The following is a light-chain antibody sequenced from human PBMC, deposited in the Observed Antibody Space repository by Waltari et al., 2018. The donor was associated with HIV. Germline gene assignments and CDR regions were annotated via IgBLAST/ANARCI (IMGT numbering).Light chain of an antibody. J-gene: IGLJ3*02. CDR2: DVS. CDR1: SSDVGGYNY. CDR3: CSYAGSYTRV. V-gene: IGLV2-11*01. Sequence: TISCTGTSSDVGGYNYVSWYQQHPGKAPKLMIYDVSKRPSGVPDRFSGSKSGNTASLTISGLQAEDEADYYCCSYAGSYTRVFGGGTKLTVL.